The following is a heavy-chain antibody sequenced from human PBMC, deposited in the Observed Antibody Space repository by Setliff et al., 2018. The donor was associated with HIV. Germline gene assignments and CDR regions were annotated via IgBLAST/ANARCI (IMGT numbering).Heavy chain of an antibody. J-gene: IGHJ4*02. CDR3: ARGSLITRAVDS. D-gene: IGHD3-22*01. Sequence: PSETLSLTCNVSGDSISSGRYFWTWIRQPPGKGLEWIGNIFYTGSTTYNASLKSRVTISLDTPRSQFSLRLSSVTAADTAVYYCARGSLITRAVDSWGQGTLVTVSS. V-gene: IGHV4-61*01. CDR2: IFYTGST. CDR1: GDSISSGRYF.